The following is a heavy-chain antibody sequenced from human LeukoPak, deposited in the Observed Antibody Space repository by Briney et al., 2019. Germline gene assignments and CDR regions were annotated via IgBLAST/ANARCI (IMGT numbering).Heavy chain of an antibody. D-gene: IGHD1-26*01. CDR1: GFTFSTYA. V-gene: IGHV3-23*01. CDR2: ISGGGDST. Sequence: PGGSLRLSCAASGFTFSTYAMSWVRQAPGKGLEWVSAISGGGDSTSYADSVKGRFTISRDNSKNTLYLQMNSLRAEGPAIYYCAKESGSYYGNFDYGGQGTLVTVSS. CDR3: AKESGSYYGNFDY. J-gene: IGHJ4*02.